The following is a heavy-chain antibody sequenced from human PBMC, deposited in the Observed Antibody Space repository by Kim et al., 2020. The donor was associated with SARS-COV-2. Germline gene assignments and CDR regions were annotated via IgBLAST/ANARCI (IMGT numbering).Heavy chain of an antibody. CDR3: ARVRHLEGTNYGLAV. V-gene: IGHV3-64*01. CDR1: GFTFSTGA. CDR2: ISTDGAMT. D-gene: IGHD2-8*01. J-gene: IGHJ6*01. Sequence: GGSLRLSCVASGFTFSTGAMHWVRQAPGKGLEYVSTISTDGAMTNYASSVKGRFTISRDNSKNTVYLQMGSLRAEDMAVYFCARVRHLEGTNYGLAVWGQGSTVTVSA.